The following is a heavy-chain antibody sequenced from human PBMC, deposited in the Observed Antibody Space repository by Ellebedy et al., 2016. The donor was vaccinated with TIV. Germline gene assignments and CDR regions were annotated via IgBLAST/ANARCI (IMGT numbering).Heavy chain of an antibody. J-gene: IGHJ4*02. Sequence: GESLKISCAASGFTFSSSWVHWVRQAPGKGLEWVSSISSNGRHIYYADSVRARFAISRDNAGGSLWLQMTSLRAEDTALYYCAREFDIGQPSAFDYWGQGILVTVSS. CDR3: AREFDIGQPSAFDY. CDR2: ISSNGRHI. V-gene: IGHV3-21*01. CDR1: GFTFSSSW. D-gene: IGHD2-15*01.